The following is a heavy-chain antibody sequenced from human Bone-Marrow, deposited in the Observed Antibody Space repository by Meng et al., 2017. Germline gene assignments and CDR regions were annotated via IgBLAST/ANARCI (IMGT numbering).Heavy chain of an antibody. CDR2: ISGSGGST. V-gene: IGHV3-23*01. J-gene: IGHJ4*02. CDR1: GSTFSSYA. CDR3: AKDPARFAY. Sequence: EVQVLGSGGGFVQPVCSLRLSCATCGSTFSSYAMRWGRPAPGKGLEWVSAISGSGGSTYYADSVKCLFTISRDNSKNTLYLQMNSLRAEDTVVYYCAKDPARFAYWGQGTLVTVSS.